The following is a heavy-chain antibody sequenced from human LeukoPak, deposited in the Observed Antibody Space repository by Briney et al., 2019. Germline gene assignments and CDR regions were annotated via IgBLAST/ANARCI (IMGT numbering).Heavy chain of an antibody. J-gene: IGHJ4*02. CDR1: GFTFSTYV. CDR2: ISYDGSNK. D-gene: IGHD3-3*01. V-gene: IGHV3-30*04. CDR3: ARDRDNYDFWSGLTSYYFDY. Sequence: GGSLRLSCAASGFTFSTYVIYWVRQAPGEGLEWVAVISYDGSNKYYADSVKGRFTISRDNSKNTLYLQMNGLRAEDTAVYYCARDRDNYDFWSGLTSYYFDYWGQGTLVTVSS.